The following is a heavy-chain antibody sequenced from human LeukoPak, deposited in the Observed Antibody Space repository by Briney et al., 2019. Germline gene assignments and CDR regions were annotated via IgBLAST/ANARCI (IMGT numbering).Heavy chain of an antibody. CDR1: GFTFSTYE. Sequence: PGGSLRLSCEASGFTFSTYEMNWVRRTPGKGLEWVSCIGSSGSTIYYADSVKGRFTISRDNSKNTLYLQMNSLRAEDTAVYYCAKEGTVRVGGAFDIWGQGTMVTVSS. CDR3: AKEGTVRVGGAFDI. D-gene: IGHD1-14*01. CDR2: IGSSGSTI. V-gene: IGHV3-48*03. J-gene: IGHJ3*02.